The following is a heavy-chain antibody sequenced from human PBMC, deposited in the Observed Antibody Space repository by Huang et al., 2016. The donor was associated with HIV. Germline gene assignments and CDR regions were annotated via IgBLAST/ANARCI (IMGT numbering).Heavy chain of an antibody. D-gene: IGHD2-21*02. V-gene: IGHV1-2*02. CDR2: INPNTGDT. Sequence: QVQLVQSGAEVKKPGASVRVSCKSSGYPFTGFFLHWGRQAPGQGCEWLGWINPNTGDTIFAQNFQRRVTMTSDTSSNTAYLDLSSLTSDDTALYYCARDPVVATTRTAAVRAFDIWGQGTVVTVSS. CDR1: GYPFTGFF. J-gene: IGHJ3*02. CDR3: ARDPVVATTRTAAVRAFDI.